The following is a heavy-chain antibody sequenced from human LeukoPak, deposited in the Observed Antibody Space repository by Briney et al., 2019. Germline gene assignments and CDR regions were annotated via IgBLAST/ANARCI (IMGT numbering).Heavy chain of an antibody. CDR3: ARVATRGYSYGTPFDY. J-gene: IGHJ4*02. V-gene: IGHV3-30*03. Sequence: SGGSLRLSCAASGFTFSSYSMNWVRQAPGKGLEWVAVISYDGSNKYYADSVKGRFTISRDNSKNTLYLQMNSLRAEDTAVYYCARVATRGYSYGTPFDYWGQGTLVTVSS. D-gene: IGHD5-18*01. CDR1: GFTFSSYS. CDR2: ISYDGSNK.